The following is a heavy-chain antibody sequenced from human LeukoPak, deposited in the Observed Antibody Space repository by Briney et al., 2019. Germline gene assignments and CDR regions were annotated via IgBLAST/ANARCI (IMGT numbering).Heavy chain of an antibody. V-gene: IGHV4-34*01. CDR1: GGSFSGYY. J-gene: IGHJ4*02. D-gene: IGHD6-13*01. CDR3: ARGRYSKPLDY. Sequence: SVTLSRACSVYGGSFSGYYWSWIRQPPAKGLEWIGEINHSGSNNYNPSLKSRVTISVDTSKDQLSLRLSSVTAADTALYYCARGRYSKPLDYWGQGTLVTVSS. CDR2: INHSGSN.